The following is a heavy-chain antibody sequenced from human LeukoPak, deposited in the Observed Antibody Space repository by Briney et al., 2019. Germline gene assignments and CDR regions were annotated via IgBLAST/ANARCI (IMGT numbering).Heavy chain of an antibody. D-gene: IGHD3-16*01. Sequence: GASVKVSCKASGYTFAAYYMYWVRQAPGQGLEWMGWIRPNSGGTNYTQKFQGRVTMTRDTSINTAYMELSRLTSDDTAAYFCATWGLHFDIWGQGTMVTVAS. CDR3: ATWGLHFDI. CDR1: GYTFAAYY. J-gene: IGHJ3*02. CDR2: IRPNSGGT. V-gene: IGHV1-2*02.